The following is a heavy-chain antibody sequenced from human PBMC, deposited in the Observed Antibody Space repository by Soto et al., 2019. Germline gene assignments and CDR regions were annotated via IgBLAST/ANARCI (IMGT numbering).Heavy chain of an antibody. CDR3: ARRYGPGFDY. V-gene: IGHV4-59*08. CDR1: GGSISRDY. Sequence: PQTLSLTCTVSGGSISRDYWSWIRQPPGKGLEWIGYIYYSGSTNYNPSLKSRVTISVDTSKNQFSLKLSSVTAADTAVYYCARRYGPGFDYWGQGTLVTVS. CDR2: IYYSGST. D-gene: IGHD4-17*01. J-gene: IGHJ4*02.